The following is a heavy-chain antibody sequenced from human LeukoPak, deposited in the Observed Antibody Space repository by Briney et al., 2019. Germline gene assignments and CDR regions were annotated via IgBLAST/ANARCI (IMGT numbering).Heavy chain of an antibody. CDR3: ARGLV. Sequence: SETLSLTCTVSGGSISGSGYYWGWIRQPPGKGLEWIGSIYYSGSTYYNPSLKSRVTISVDTSKNQFSLRLSSVTAADTAVYYCARGLVWGRGTLVTVSS. J-gene: IGHJ4*02. V-gene: IGHV4-39*01. CDR1: GGSISGSGYY. D-gene: IGHD6-19*01. CDR2: IYYSGST.